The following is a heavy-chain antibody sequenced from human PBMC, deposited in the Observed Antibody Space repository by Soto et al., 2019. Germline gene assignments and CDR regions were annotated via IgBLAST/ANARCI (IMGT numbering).Heavy chain of an antibody. J-gene: IGHJ6*02. CDR3: ARDKPQQIVGYNYYYGLDV. D-gene: IGHD6-6*01. V-gene: IGHV1-18*04. CDR1: GYTFTSNG. Sequence: QGQLVQSGGEVKKPGASVKVSCKASGYTFTSNGISWVRQAPGQGLEWMGWISGYNGDTDYAQKFQGRVTMTTDTSTSTAYMEVRSLRPEDTAVYYCARDKPQQIVGYNYYYGLDVWGQGTTVTVSS. CDR2: ISGYNGDT.